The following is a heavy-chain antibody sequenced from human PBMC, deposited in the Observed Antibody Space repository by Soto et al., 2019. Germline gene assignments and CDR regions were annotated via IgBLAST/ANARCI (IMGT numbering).Heavy chain of an antibody. CDR1: GFTFSSYS. D-gene: IGHD3-16*01. V-gene: IGHV3-48*02. CDR3: ARDLRLWGYYDSSNHYYYYGMDV. J-gene: IGHJ6*02. CDR2: ISSSSSTI. Sequence: LRLSCAASGFTFSSYSMNWVRQAPGKGLEWVSYISSSSSTIYYADSVKGRFTISRDNAKNSLYLQMNSLRDEDAAVYYCARDLRLWGYYDSSNHYYYYGMDVWGQGTTVTVSS.